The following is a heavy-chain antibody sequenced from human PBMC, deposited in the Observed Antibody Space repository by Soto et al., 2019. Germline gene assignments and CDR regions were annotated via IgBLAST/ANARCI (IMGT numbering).Heavy chain of an antibody. CDR1: GFTFSSYG. Sequence: QVQLVESGGGVVQPGRSLRLSCAASGFTFSSYGMHWVRQAPGKGLEWVAVIWYDGSNKYYADSVKGRFTISRDNSKNPLYLQMNSLRAEDTAVYYCARDLPYYGDYRGGMDVWGKGTTVTVSS. D-gene: IGHD4-17*01. CDR3: ARDLPYYGDYRGGMDV. V-gene: IGHV3-33*01. CDR2: IWYDGSNK. J-gene: IGHJ6*03.